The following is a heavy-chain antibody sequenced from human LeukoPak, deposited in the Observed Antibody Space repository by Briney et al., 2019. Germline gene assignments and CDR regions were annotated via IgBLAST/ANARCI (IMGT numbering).Heavy chain of an antibody. CDR2: INSDGSST. D-gene: IGHD3-10*01. V-gene: IGHV3-74*01. CDR1: GVTFSSYW. CDR3: ARDRARGFYGSGTDPFDP. J-gene: IGHJ5*02. Sequence: QPGGSLRLSCAASGVTFSSYWMHWVRQAPGKGLVWVSRINSDGSSTSYADSVKGRFTISRDNAKNTLYLQMNSLRAEDTAVYYCARDRARGFYGSGTDPFDPWGQGTLVTVSS.